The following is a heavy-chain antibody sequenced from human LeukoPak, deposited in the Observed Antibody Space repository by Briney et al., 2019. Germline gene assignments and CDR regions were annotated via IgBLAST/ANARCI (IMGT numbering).Heavy chain of an antibody. J-gene: IGHJ4*02. D-gene: IGHD3-10*01. V-gene: IGHV3-23*01. CDR1: GFTFSSYA. CDR2: ISGSGGST. CDR3: AKEDTYYYGSGSYRNFDY. Sequence: PGGSLRLSCAASGFTFSSYAMSWVRQAPGKGLEWVSAISGSGGSTYYADSVKGRFTISRDNSKNTLYLQMNSLRAEDTAVHYCAKEDTYYYGSGSYRNFDYWGQGTLVTVSS.